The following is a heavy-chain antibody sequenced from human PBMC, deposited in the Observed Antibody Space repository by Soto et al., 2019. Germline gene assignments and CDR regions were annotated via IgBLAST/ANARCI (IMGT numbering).Heavy chain of an antibody. CDR1: GFTFSNAW. Sequence: GGSLRLSCAASGFTFSNAWMNWVRQAPGKGLEWVGRIKSKTDGGTTDYAAPVKGRFTISRDDSKNTLYLQMNSLKTEDTAVYYFTTSPTLTGTVGGMDVWGQGTTVTVAS. CDR3: TTSPTLTGTVGGMDV. V-gene: IGHV3-15*07. D-gene: IGHD1-7*01. J-gene: IGHJ6*02. CDR2: IKSKTDGGTT.